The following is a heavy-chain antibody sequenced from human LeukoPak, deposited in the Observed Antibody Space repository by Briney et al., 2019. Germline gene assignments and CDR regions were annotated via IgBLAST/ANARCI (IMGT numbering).Heavy chain of an antibody. D-gene: IGHD2-2*01. V-gene: IGHV4-59*08. CDR2: IDYSGYT. CDR1: EGSISHDY. CDR3: TTCAPNRYWFAP. Sequence: SETLSLTCNISEGSISHDYWVWVRQPPGKGREWIAYIDYSGYTDHNPSVKSRVTMSIDTSKGQFTLHLRSVSAADTAIYYCTTCAPNRYWFAPWGQGIQVTVSS. J-gene: IGHJ5*02.